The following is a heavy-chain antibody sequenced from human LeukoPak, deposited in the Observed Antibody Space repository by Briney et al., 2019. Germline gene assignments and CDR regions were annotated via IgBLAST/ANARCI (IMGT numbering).Heavy chain of an antibody. CDR2: IYYSGST. V-gene: IGHV4-39*01. J-gene: IGHJ5*02. CDR1: GGSISSSSYY. Sequence: SETLSLTCAVSGGSISSSSYYWGWIRQPPGKGLEWIGSIYYSGSTYYNPSLKSRVTISVDTSKNQFSLKLSSVTAADTAVYYCARPSITMVRGFDPWGQGTLVTVSS. D-gene: IGHD3-10*01. CDR3: ARPSITMVRGFDP.